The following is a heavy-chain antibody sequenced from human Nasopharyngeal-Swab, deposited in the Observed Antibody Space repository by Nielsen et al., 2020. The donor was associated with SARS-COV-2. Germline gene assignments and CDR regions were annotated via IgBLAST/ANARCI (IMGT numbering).Heavy chain of an antibody. Sequence: GGSLRLSCAASGFTFDDYAMHWFRQAPGKGLEWVSGISWNSGSIGYAESVKGRFTISRENAKNSPYLQMNSLRAEDTALYYCAKDTFHYYGDYYGMDVWGQGTTVTVSS. CDR3: AKDTFHYYGDYYGMDV. V-gene: IGHV3-9*01. D-gene: IGHD3-10*01. J-gene: IGHJ6*02. CDR1: GFTFDDYA. CDR2: ISWNSGSI.